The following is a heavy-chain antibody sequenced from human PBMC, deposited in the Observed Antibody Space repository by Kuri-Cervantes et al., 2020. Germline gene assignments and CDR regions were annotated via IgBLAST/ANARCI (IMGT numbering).Heavy chain of an antibody. CDR3: ARAARRPYSYYFDY. V-gene: IGHV3-30-3*01. Sequence: GGSLRLSCAASGFTFSSYAMHWVRQAPGKGLEWVAVISYDGSNKYYADSVKGRFTISRDNAKNSLYLQINSLRAEDTAVYYCARAARRPYSYYFDYWGQGTLVTVSS. D-gene: IGHD2-15*01. CDR1: GFTFSSYA. J-gene: IGHJ4*02. CDR2: ISYDGSNK.